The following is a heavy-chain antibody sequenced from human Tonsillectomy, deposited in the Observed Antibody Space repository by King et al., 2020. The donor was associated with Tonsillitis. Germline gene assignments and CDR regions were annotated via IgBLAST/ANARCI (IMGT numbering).Heavy chain of an antibody. CDR2: IYYSGST. J-gene: IGHJ2*01. CDR3: AREYSSGWERDWYFDL. V-gene: IGHV4-59*01. D-gene: IGHD6-19*01. Sequence: VQLQESGPGLVKPSETLSLTCTVSGGSISSYYWSWIRQPPGKGLEWIGYIYYSGSTNYNPSLESRVTITVDTSKNQFSLKLSSVTAADTAVYYCAREYSSGWERDWYFDLWGRGTLVTVSS. CDR1: GGSISSYY.